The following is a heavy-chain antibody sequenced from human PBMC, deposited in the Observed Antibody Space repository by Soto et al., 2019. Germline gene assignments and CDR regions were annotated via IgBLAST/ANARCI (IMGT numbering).Heavy chain of an antibody. D-gene: IGHD5-12*01. V-gene: IGHV1-69*13. Sequence: SVKVSCKASGGTFNNYPITWVRQAPGEGLEWMGGSIPIFGTANYAQKFQGRVTISVDESTSTAYMELSSLRSEDTAVYYCARGRGYSGDDHYYYFDMNVWGQGTTVTVS. CDR3: ARGRGYSGDDHYYYFDMNV. J-gene: IGHJ6*02. CDR2: SIPIFGTA. CDR1: GGTFNNYP.